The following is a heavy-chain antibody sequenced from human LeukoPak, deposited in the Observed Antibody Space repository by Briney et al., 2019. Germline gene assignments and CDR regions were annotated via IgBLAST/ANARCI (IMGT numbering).Heavy chain of an antibody. CDR1: GGSISSSNW. D-gene: IGHD6-6*01. Sequence: PSETLSLTCAVSGGSISSSNWWSWVRQPPGKGLEWIGEIYHSGSTNYNPSHKSRVTISVDKSKNQFSLKLSSVTAADTAVYYCARGVPSSIAARHLDYWGQGTLVTVSS. CDR3: ARGVPSSIAARHLDY. J-gene: IGHJ4*02. V-gene: IGHV4-4*02. CDR2: IYHSGST.